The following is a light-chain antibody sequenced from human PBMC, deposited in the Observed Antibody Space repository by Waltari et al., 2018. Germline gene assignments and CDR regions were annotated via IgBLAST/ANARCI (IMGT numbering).Light chain of an antibody. CDR1: NSAVCSYNL. CDR3: CSYAGSGIYV. V-gene: IGLV2-23*02. CDR2: EVN. J-gene: IGLJ1*01. Sequence: SALTQPSSVSGSPGQSITVACTGHNSAVCSYNLGPWFQHYPDTAPKLIIFEVNQRPSGVSNRFSGSKSGNTASLTISGLQAGDEADYYCCSYAGSGIYVFGTGAKVTVL.